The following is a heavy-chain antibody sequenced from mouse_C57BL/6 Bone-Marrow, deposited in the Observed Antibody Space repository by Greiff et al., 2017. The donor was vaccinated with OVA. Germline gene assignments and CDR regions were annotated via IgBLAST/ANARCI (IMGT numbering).Heavy chain of an antibody. V-gene: IGHV1-72*01. Sequence: QVQLKQPGAELVKPGASVKLSCKASGYTFTSYWMHWVKQRPGRGLEWIGRIDPNSGGTKYNEKFKSKATLTVDKPSSTAYMQLSSLTSEDSAVYYCAIKIYDGYYVDYWGQGTTLTVSS. J-gene: IGHJ2*01. CDR2: IDPNSGGT. D-gene: IGHD2-3*01. CDR3: AIKIYDGYYVDY. CDR1: GYTFTSYW.